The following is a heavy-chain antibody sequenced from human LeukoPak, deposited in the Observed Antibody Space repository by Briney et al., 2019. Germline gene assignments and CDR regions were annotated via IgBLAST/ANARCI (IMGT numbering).Heavy chain of an antibody. D-gene: IGHD4-23*01. CDR1: GYSLTELP. CDR2: FDPQNGET. CDR3: ASGFSSLVTPFRY. J-gene: IGHJ4*02. Sequence: GASVKVSCKVSGYSLTELPMHWVRQAPGKGLEWMGGFDPQNGETIYAQKFRGRVTVTGDTSTETAYLELRSLRSEDTALYYCASGFSSLVTPFRYWGQGTQVTVSS. V-gene: IGHV1-24*01.